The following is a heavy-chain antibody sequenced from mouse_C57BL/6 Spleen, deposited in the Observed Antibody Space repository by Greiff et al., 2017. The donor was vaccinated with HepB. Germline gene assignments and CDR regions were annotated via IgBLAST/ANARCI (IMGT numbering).Heavy chain of an antibody. CDR2: INPNNGGT. D-gene: IGHD2-5*01. J-gene: IGHJ2*01. V-gene: IGHV1-26*01. CDR3: ARDPLYYSNYDY. CDR1: GYTFTDYY. Sequence: EVQLQQSGPELVKPGASVKISCKASGYTFTDYYMNWVKQSHGKSLEWIGDINPNNGGTSYNQKFKGKATLTVDKSSSTAYMELRSLTSEDSAVYYCARDPLYYSNYDYWGQGTTLTVSS.